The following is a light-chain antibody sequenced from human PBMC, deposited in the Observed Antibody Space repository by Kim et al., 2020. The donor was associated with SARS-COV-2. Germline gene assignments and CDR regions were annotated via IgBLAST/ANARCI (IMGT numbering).Light chain of an antibody. CDR2: DAS. CDR3: QQYNSYPFP. Sequence: DIQMTQSPSTLSASVGDRVTITCRASQSISSWLAWYQQKPGKAPKLLIYDASSLESGVPSRFSGSGSGTEFTLTISSLQPDDFATYYCQQYNSYPFPFGPETKVDIK. V-gene: IGKV1-5*01. J-gene: IGKJ3*01. CDR1: QSISSW.